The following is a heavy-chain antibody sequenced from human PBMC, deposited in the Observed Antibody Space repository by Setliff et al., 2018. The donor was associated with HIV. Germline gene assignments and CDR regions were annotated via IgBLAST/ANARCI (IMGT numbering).Heavy chain of an antibody. CDR3: ARYSPRGYTLTGPY. D-gene: IGHD6-25*01. V-gene: IGHV4-59*01. CDR1: GGSFSDNY. CDR2: IYYSGST. J-gene: IGHJ4*02. Sequence: SETLSLTCAVYGGSFSDNYWSWIRQPPGKGLEWIGYIYYSGSTKHNPSLKSRVTISLDTSKNQFSPELTSVTAADTAVYYCARYSPRGYTLTGPYWGQGTLVTVSS.